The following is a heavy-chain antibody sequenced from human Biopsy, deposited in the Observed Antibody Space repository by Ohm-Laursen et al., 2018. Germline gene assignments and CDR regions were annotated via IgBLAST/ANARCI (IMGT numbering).Heavy chain of an antibody. V-gene: IGHV4-59*01. CDR2: IYYSGST. Sequence: SETLSLTCTVSDGSINSYYWNWIRQPPGKRLEWIGNIYYSGSTNFDPSLKSRVTISVDTSKNQFSLKLSSVTAADTAVYFCARGSSYGCDFDYWGQGTLVTVSS. CDR3: ARGSSYGCDFDY. J-gene: IGHJ4*02. CDR1: DGSINSYY. D-gene: IGHD5-18*01.